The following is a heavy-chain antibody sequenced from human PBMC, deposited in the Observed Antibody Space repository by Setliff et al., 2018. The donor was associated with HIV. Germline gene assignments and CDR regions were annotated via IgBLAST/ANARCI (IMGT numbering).Heavy chain of an antibody. D-gene: IGHD3-9*01. Sequence: SVKVSCKASGGTFSSYAISWVRQAPGQGLEWMGGIIPIFGTANYAQKFQGRVTITTDESTSTAYMELSSLRSEDTAVYYCASTSSPPDILTGHWGWYGMDVWGQGTTVTVSS. CDR2: IIPIFGTA. J-gene: IGHJ6*02. CDR3: ASTSSPPDILTGHWGWYGMDV. CDR1: GGTFSSYA. V-gene: IGHV1-69*05.